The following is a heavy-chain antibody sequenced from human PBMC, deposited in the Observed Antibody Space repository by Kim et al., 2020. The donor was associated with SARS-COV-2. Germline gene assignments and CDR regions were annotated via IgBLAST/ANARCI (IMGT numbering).Heavy chain of an antibody. V-gene: IGHV1-3*01. CDR2: INAGNGNT. CDR1: GYTFTSYA. J-gene: IGHJ4*02. D-gene: IGHD5-12*01. CDR3: AGGWEYSGSFDS. Sequence: ASVKVSCKASGYTFTSYAMHWVRQAPGQRLEWMGWINAGNGNTKYSQKFQGRVTITRDTSASTAYMELSSLRSEDTAVYYCAGGWEYSGSFDSWGQGTLVTVSS.